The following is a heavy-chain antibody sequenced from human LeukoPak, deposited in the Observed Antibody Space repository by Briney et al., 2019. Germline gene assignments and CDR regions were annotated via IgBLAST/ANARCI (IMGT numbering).Heavy chain of an antibody. Sequence: PVKVSCKASGGTFSSYAISWVRQAPGQGLEWMGGIIPIFGTANYAQKFQGRVTITADESTSTAYMELSSLRSEDTAVYYCARDGETTVTTDPDYGMDVWGQGTTVTVSS. CDR3: ARDGETTVTTDPDYGMDV. CDR2: IIPIFGTA. V-gene: IGHV1-69*13. CDR1: GGTFSSYA. J-gene: IGHJ6*02. D-gene: IGHD4-17*01.